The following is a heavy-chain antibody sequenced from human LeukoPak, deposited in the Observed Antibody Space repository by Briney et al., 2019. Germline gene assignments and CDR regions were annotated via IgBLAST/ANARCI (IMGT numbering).Heavy chain of an antibody. V-gene: IGHV3-21*01. CDR1: GFTFSTYS. CDR2: TSRSSRYI. J-gene: IGHJ4*02. Sequence: PGGSLRLSCAASGFTFSTYSTNWVRQAPGKGLEWVSSTSRSSRYIYYADSVKGRFTISRDNAKNSLYLQMNSLRAEDAAVYYCARGGSYSLAIGYWGQGTLVTVSS. CDR3: ARGGSYSLAIGY. D-gene: IGHD1-26*01.